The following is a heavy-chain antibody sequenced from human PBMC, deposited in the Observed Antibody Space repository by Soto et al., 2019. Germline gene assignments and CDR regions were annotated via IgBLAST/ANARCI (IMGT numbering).Heavy chain of an antibody. Sequence: VQLVESGGGVVQPGRSQRLSCEASGFTFRTYGMHWVRQAPGKGLEWVAVISNNGRDIYYADSVKGRFAISRDNSRNMLFLQMNSLRDEDTAMYYCAKYVDDTGWNVPLDFWGQGTLVTVSS. CDR1: GFTFRTYG. D-gene: IGHD1-1*01. CDR2: ISNNGRDI. J-gene: IGHJ4*02. V-gene: IGHV3-30*18. CDR3: AKYVDDTGWNVPLDF.